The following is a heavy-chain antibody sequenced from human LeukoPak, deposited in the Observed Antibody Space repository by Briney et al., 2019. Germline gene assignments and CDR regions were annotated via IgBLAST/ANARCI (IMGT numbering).Heavy chain of an antibody. V-gene: IGHV3-30*02. CDR3: AKVIQGMGSTTGFDY. D-gene: IGHD1-14*01. CDR2: IRYDGSNE. Sequence: GGSLRLSCAASGFSFSGYGMHWVRQAPGKGLEWVAFIRYDGSNEYYADSVKGRFTISRDKSKNTLSLQMNGLRVEDTAVYYCAKVIQGMGSTTGFDYWGQGTLVTVSS. J-gene: IGHJ4*02. CDR1: GFSFSGYG.